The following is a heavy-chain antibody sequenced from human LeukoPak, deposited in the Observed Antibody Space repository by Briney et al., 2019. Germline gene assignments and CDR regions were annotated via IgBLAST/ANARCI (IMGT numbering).Heavy chain of an antibody. CDR1: GGTFSSYA. CDR2: IIPILGIA. V-gene: IGHV1-69*04. J-gene: IGHJ4*02. Sequence: SVKVSCKASGGTFSSYAISWVRQAPGQGLEWMGRIIPILGIANYAQKFQGRVTITADKSTSTAYMELSSLRSEDTAVYYCAREVRPFYYDSSGYCIDYWGQGTLVTVSS. D-gene: IGHD3-22*01. CDR3: AREVRPFYYDSSGYCIDY.